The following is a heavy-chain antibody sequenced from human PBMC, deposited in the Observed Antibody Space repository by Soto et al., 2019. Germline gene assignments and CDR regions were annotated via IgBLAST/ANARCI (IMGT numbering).Heavy chain of an antibody. CDR3: ARESEDLSSNLDY. V-gene: IGHV3-21*06. J-gene: IGHJ4*02. CDR1: GFTFSSYA. CDR2: ISSTTNYI. Sequence: GGSLRLSCAASGFTFSSYAMSWVRQAPGKGLEWVASISSTTNYIYYGESLKGRLTISRDNAKNSMYLQMNTLRAEDMAVYYCARESEDLSSNLDYWGQGTLVTVSS.